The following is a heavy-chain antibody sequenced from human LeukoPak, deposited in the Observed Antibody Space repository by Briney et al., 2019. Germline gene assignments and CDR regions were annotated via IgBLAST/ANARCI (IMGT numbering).Heavy chain of an antibody. CDR3: ARGGYGTLFDY. V-gene: IGHV4-38-2*01. CDR1: GYSISSGYY. CDR2: IYHSGST. J-gene: IGHJ4*02. Sequence: SETLSLTCAVSGYSISSGYYWGWIRQPPGKGLEWIGRIYHSGSTYYNPSLKSRVTISVDTSKNQFSLKLNSVTAADTAVYHCARGGYGTLFDYWGQGTLVIVSS. D-gene: IGHD5-12*01.